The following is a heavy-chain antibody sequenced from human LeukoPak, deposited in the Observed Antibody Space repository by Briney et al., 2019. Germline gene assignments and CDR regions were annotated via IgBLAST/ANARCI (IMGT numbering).Heavy chain of an antibody. J-gene: IGHJ6*02. CDR3: ARGFVRYTIFGVVITDYYYYGMDV. CDR1: GYTFTSYY. CDR2: INPSGGST. D-gene: IGHD3-3*01. V-gene: IGHV1-46*01. Sequence: ASVKVSCKASGYTFTSYYMHWVRQAPGQGLEWMGIINPSGGSTSYAQKFQGRVTMTRDTSTSTVYMELSSLRSEDTAVYYCARGFVRYTIFGVVITDYYYYGMDVWGQGTTVTVSS.